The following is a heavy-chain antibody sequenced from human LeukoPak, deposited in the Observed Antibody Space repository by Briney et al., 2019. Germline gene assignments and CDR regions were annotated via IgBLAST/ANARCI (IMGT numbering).Heavy chain of an antibody. D-gene: IGHD1-14*01. CDR1: GFTFSTYA. V-gene: IGHV3-23*01. CDR3: ARCRYRANRVAIYYYGMDV. CDR2: ISGSGGNT. J-gene: IGHJ6*02. Sequence: PGGSLRLSCAASGFTFSTYAMSWVRQAPGKGLEWVSTISGSGGNTYYADSVKGRFTISRDNSKNTLYLQMNSLRDEDTAVYYCARCRYRANRVAIYYYGMDVWGQGTTVTVSS.